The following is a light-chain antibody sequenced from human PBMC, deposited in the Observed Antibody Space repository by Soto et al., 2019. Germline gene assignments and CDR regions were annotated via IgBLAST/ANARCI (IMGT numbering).Light chain of an antibody. CDR1: SSDVGGYNF. CDR2: DVR. Sequence: QSALIQPASVSGSPGQSITISCTGTSSDVGGYNFVSWYQQHPGKAPKLMIYDVRNRPSGVSNRFSGSKSVNTASLTISGLQAEDEADYYCSSYTSISTYVFGTGTKVTVL. CDR3: SSYTSISTYV. V-gene: IGLV2-14*01. J-gene: IGLJ1*01.